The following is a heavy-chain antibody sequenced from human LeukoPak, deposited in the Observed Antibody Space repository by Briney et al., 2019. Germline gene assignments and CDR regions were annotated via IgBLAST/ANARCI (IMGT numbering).Heavy chain of an antibody. CDR3: ARGDGYNPEFDY. Sequence: PGRSLRLSCAASGFTFSSYGMHWVRQAPGKGLEWVAVIWYDGSNKYYADSVKGRFTISRDNSKNTLYLQMNSLRAEDTAVYYCARGDGYNPEFDYWGQGTLVTVSS. CDR2: IWYDGSNK. V-gene: IGHV3-33*01. CDR1: GFTFSSYG. D-gene: IGHD5-24*01. J-gene: IGHJ4*02.